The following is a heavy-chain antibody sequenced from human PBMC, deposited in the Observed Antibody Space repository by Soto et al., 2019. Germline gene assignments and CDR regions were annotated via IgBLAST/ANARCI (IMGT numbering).Heavy chain of an antibody. CDR2: IYTDGST. CDR1: GFTFSSYG. Sequence: HPGGSLRLSCSASGFTFSSYGMHWVRQAPGKGLEWVSIIYTDGSTYYADSVKGRFTISRDNFKNTLYLQMNSLRVEDTAVYYCARDEARQKSAFDLWGQGTMVTVSS. V-gene: IGHV3-53*01. CDR3: ARDEARQKSAFDL. J-gene: IGHJ3*01. D-gene: IGHD6-25*01.